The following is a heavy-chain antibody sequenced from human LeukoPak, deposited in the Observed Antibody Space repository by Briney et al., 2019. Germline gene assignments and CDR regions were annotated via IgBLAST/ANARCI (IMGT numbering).Heavy chain of an antibody. V-gene: IGHV1-24*01. CDR2: FDPEDGET. J-gene: IGHJ5*02. D-gene: IGHD3-3*01. CDR3: ARVRNDFWSGYYTGIRDWFDP. Sequence: GSVKVSCKVSGYTLTELSMHWVRQAPGKGLEWMGGFDPEDGETIYAQKFQGRVTMTEDTSTDTAYMELSSLRSEDTAVYYCARVRNDFWSGYYTGIRDWFDPWGQGTLVTVSS. CDR1: GYTLTELS.